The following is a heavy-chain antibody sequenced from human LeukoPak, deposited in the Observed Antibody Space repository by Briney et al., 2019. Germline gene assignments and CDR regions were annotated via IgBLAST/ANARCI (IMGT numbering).Heavy chain of an antibody. D-gene: IGHD6-13*01. J-gene: IGHJ6*02. Sequence: GGSLRLSCAASGFIFSSYSMSWVRQAPGKGLEWVSVITGSGGNTYYADSVKGRFTISEDNSKNTVYLQMSSLRVDDTAVYYCAKAASSSWPSYYYGMDVWGQGTTVTVSS. CDR2: ITGSGGNT. CDR1: GFIFSSYS. CDR3: AKAASSSWPSYYYGMDV. V-gene: IGHV3-23*01.